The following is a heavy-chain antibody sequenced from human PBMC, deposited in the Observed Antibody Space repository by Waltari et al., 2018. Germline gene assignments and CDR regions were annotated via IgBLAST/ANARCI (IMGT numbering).Heavy chain of an antibody. CDR3: ARERAGGPTDLT. Sequence: QVQVVESGGGVGQPGRSLRLSCAASGFTFSSYAMHWVRQAPGKGREWVAVISYDGREKNYADSVKGRFTVSRDNSKSTLYLQMNSLRPEDTAVYYCARERAGGPTDLTGGQGTLVSVSS. D-gene: IGHD6-19*01. J-gene: IGHJ4*02. V-gene: IGHV3-30*03. CDR2: ISYDGREK. CDR1: GFTFSSYA.